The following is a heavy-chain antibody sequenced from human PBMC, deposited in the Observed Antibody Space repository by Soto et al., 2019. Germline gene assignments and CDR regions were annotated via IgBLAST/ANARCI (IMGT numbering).Heavy chain of an antibody. CDR1: GFRFSSYA. Sequence: EAQLLESGGGMVQPGGSLRLSCEVSGFRFSSYAMYWVRQAPGKGLEWVSSMSGLGDETYYADSVKGRFAISRDNSKNTLFLHMNSLRAEETALYFCAKEGTLLIGKPSEGMDVWGQGTMVVVSS. D-gene: IGHD1-1*01. CDR2: MSGLGDET. V-gene: IGHV3-23*01. CDR3: AKEGTLLIGKPSEGMDV. J-gene: IGHJ6*02.